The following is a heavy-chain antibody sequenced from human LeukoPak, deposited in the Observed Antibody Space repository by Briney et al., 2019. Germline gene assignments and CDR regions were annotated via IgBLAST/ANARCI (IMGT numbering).Heavy chain of an antibody. J-gene: IGHJ5*02. CDR3: AKDPITGTAGHWFDP. CDR2: INGDGSTV. CDR1: GFTFSDYY. Sequence: PGGSLRLSCAASGFTFSDYYMHWVRQAPGKGLVWVSHINGDGSTVGYADSVKGRFTISRDNFKNTLYLQMNSLRAEDTAVYYCAKDPITGTAGHWFDPWGQGTLVTVSS. D-gene: IGHD1/OR15-1a*01. V-gene: IGHV3-74*01.